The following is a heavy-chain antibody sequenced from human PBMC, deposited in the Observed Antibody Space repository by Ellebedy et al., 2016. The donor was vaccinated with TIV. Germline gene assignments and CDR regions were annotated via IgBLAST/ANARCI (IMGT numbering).Heavy chain of an antibody. J-gene: IGHJ5*02. D-gene: IGHD3-9*01. CDR3: ARVAGRYWFDP. CDR1: GYTFTSYG. CDR2: ISVYNGNT. V-gene: IGHV1-18*01. Sequence: AASVKVSCKASGYTFTSYGISWARQAPGQGLEWMGWISVYNGNTNYAQKLQGRVTMTTDTSTSTAYMELRSLRYDDTAVYYCARVAGRYWFDPWGQGTLVTVSS.